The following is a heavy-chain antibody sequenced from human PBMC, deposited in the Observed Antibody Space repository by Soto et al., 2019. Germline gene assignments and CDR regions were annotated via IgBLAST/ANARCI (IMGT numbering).Heavy chain of an antibody. V-gene: IGHV3-13*01. CDR1: GFTFSSYD. CDR3: ARGPFNYYDEPGAFDI. Sequence: GGSLRLSCAASGFTFSSYDMHWVRQATGKGLEWVSAIGTAGDTYYPGSVKGRFTISRENAKNSLYLQMNSLRAEDTAVYYCARGPFNYYDEPGAFDIWGQGTMVTVSS. J-gene: IGHJ3*02. D-gene: IGHD3-22*01. CDR2: IGTAGDT.